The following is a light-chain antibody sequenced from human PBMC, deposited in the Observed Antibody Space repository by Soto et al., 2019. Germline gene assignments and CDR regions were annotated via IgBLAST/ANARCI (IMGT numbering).Light chain of an antibody. J-gene: IGKJ1*01. CDR2: EAA. V-gene: IGKV1-5*03. Sequence: DIQMTQSPSTLSASVGDRVTITCRASQYIHNYLAWYQQKPGEAPKLLIYEAANLESGVPSRFSGSEPGTEFTLTISSLQADDFATYYCQQSNNYPWTFGQGTRVEI. CDR3: QQSNNYPWT. CDR1: QYIHNY.